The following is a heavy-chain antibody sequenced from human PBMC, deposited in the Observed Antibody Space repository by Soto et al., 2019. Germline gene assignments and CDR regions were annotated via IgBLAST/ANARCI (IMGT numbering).Heavy chain of an antibody. CDR1: GFTFSSYG. J-gene: IGHJ4*02. V-gene: IGHV3-33*01. Sequence: QVQLVESGGGVVQPGRSLRLSCAASGFTFSSYGMHWVRQAPGTGLEWVAVIWYDGSNKYYADSVKGRFTIARDNSKNTLYLQMNSLRAEDTAVYYCATDGYWMGGSCYSVPVFDYWGQGALVTVS. D-gene: IGHD2-15*01. CDR3: ATDGYWMGGSCYSVPVFDY. CDR2: IWYDGSNK.